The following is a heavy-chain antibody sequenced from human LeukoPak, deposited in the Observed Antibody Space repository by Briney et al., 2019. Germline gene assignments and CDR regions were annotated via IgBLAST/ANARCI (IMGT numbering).Heavy chain of an antibody. J-gene: IGHJ4*02. CDR2: INSDGSST. V-gene: IGHV3-74*01. CDR1: GFTFSSYG. Sequence: GSSLRLSCAASGFTFSSYGMHWGRQAPGQGLVSVSRINSDGSSTSYADSVKGRFTISRDNAKNTLYLQMNSLRAEDTAVYYCASSKTSWGQGTLVTVSS. CDR3: ASSKTS.